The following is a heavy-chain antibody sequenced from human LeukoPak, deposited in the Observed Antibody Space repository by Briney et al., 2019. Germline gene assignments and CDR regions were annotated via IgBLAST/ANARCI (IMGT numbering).Heavy chain of an antibody. D-gene: IGHD6-6*01. CDR1: DITFRSFW. CDR2: IKQDGREK. CDR3: ASRAYSSSNWFDP. J-gene: IGHJ5*02. Sequence: GGSLRLSCAASDITFRSFWMTWVRQAPGKGLEWVANIKQDGREKYYGDSVKGRFTISRGNAKNLLYLQMNSLRAEDTAMYYCASRAYSSSNWFDPWGQGTLVTVSS. V-gene: IGHV3-7*03.